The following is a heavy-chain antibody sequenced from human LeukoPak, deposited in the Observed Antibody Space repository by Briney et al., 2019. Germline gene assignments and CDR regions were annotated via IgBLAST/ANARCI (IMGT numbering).Heavy chain of an antibody. Sequence: GGSLRLSCAASGFTVSSNHMSWVRQAPGKGLEWVSVFYNGGSTNYTDSVKGRFTISSDNSKNTLYLQMNSLRVEDTAVYFCARASQWLAFDDWGQGTMVTVSS. CDR2: FYNGGST. CDR1: GFTVSSNH. J-gene: IGHJ4*02. CDR3: ARASQWLAFDD. D-gene: IGHD6-19*01. V-gene: IGHV3-66*01.